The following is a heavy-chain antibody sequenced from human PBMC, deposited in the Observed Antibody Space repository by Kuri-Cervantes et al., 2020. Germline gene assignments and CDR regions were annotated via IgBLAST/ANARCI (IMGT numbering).Heavy chain of an antibody. CDR1: GFTFSSYG. Sequence: GESLKISCAASGFTFSSYGMHWVRQAPSKGLEWVAVISYDGSNKYYADSVKGRFTISRDNSKNALYLQMTSLRVEDTALYYCARLTPRQRWLFSWGQGTLVTVSS. V-gene: IGHV3-30*03. CDR3: ARLTPRQRWLFS. D-gene: IGHD6-19*01. CDR2: ISYDGSNK. J-gene: IGHJ5*02.